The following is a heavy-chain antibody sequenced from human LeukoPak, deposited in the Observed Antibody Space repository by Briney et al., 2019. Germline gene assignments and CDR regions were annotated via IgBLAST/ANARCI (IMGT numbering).Heavy chain of an antibody. Sequence: GSSVKVSCKASGGTFSSYAISWVRQAPGQGLEWMGRIIPILGIANYAQKFQGRVTITADKSTSTAYMELSSLRSEDTAVYYCARGMPGPQLAKYVAYYFDHWGQGTLVTVSS. D-gene: IGHD2-2*01. CDR2: IIPILGIA. CDR3: ARGMPGPQLAKYVAYYFDH. V-gene: IGHV1-69*04. CDR1: GGTFSSYA. J-gene: IGHJ4*02.